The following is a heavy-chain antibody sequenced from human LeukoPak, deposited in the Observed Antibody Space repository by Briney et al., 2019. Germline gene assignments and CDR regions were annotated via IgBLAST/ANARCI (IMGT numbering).Heavy chain of an antibody. D-gene: IGHD3-16*01. CDR1: GFTFTAYA. CDR3: ARGRGWVDH. Sequence: SGGSLGLSCAASGFTFTAYAMSWFRQTPGKGLEWVGNIHQDGSVTNYVDAVKGRFTISRDNARNSVFLQLNSLRAEDTALYYCARGRGWVDHWGQGTLVTVSS. V-gene: IGHV3-7*01. J-gene: IGHJ4*02. CDR2: IHQDGSVT.